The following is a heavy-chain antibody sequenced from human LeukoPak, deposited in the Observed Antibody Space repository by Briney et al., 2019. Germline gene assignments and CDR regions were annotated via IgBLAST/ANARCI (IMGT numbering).Heavy chain of an antibody. Sequence: SETLSLTCTVSGGSIGSYFWSWIRQPAGKGLEWIGRIQASGNTNYNPSLKSRLTMSIDTSKNQSSLRLSSVTAADTAVYYCAREDPLVAARGLDYWGQGTLVTVSS. J-gene: IGHJ4*02. CDR1: GGSIGSYF. V-gene: IGHV4-4*07. CDR3: AREDPLVAARGLDY. D-gene: IGHD2-15*01. CDR2: IQASGNT.